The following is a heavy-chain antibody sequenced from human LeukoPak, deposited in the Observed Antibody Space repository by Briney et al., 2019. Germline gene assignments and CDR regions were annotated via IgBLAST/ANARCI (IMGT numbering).Heavy chain of an antibody. D-gene: IGHD1-26*01. CDR2: IKGDKSAR. CDR3: ARDVGGSLDD. CDR1: GFTFSTYW. J-gene: IGHJ4*02. Sequence: GGSQRLSCAPSGFTFSTYWMAWVRQAPGKGLEWVANIKGDKSARHQADSVKGRFTISRDNTQNSVYLQMSSLRGEDTAVYYCARDVGGSLDDWGRGTLVTVSS. V-gene: IGHV3-7*01.